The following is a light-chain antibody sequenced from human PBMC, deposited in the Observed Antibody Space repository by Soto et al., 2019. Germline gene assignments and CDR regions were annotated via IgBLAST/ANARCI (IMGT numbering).Light chain of an antibody. J-gene: IGLJ1*01. CDR2: EVN. Sequence: NQSAPLFGAPGQSITISFPGNSSGFESYNLVSWYQQHPGKAPKLMIYEVNKRPSGLSNRFSGSRSGYTASLTISGLQAEDEADYYCCSYAGSGTLYVFGTGTKATVL. CDR1: SSGFESYNL. CDR3: CSYAGSGTLYV. V-gene: IGLV2-23*02.